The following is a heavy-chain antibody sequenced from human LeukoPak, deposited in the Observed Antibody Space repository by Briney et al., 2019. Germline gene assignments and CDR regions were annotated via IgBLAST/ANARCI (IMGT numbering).Heavy chain of an antibody. V-gene: IGHV4-4*07. CDR3: ARGRYSGSHAVSPFDY. J-gene: IGHJ4*02. D-gene: IGHD1-26*01. CDR2: IYTSGST. CDR1: GGSISSSY. Sequence: SETLSLTCTVSGGSISSSYWSWIRQPAGKGLEWIGRIYTSGSTNYNPSLKSRVTMSVDTSKNQFSLKLSSVTAADTAVYYCARGRYSGSHAVSPFDYWGQGTLVTVSS.